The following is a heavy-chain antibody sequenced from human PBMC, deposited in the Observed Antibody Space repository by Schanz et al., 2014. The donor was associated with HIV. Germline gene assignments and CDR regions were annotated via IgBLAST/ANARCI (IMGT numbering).Heavy chain of an antibody. CDR1: EITFDGYA. Sequence: EVQLVESGGGLVQPGGSLRLSCAASEITFDGYAMHWVRQPTGKGLEWVSSISWHSVFIAYADSVKGRFTISRDNAKNSLYLQMNSLRPEDTALYYCAKDIQDYSNSFDLWGQGTLVTVSA. D-gene: IGHD4-4*01. J-gene: IGHJ4*02. V-gene: IGHV3-9*01. CDR2: ISWHSVFI. CDR3: AKDIQDYSNSFDL.